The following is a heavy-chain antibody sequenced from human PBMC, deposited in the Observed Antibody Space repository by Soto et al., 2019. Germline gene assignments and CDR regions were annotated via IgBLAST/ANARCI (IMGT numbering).Heavy chain of an antibody. Sequence: QVQLVQSGAEVKKPGSSVKVSCKASGGTFSSYTISWVRQAPGQGLEWMGRIIPILGIANYAQKFQGRVTITADKSQSTANMELTSLRSEETAVYYCASGIAADGLDYWGQGTLVTVSS. D-gene: IGHD6-13*01. CDR1: GGTFSSYT. CDR2: IIPILGIA. J-gene: IGHJ4*02. V-gene: IGHV1-69*02. CDR3: ASGIAADGLDY.